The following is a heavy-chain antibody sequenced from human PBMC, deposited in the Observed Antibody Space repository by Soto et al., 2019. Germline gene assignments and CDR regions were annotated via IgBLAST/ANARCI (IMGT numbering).Heavy chain of an antibody. J-gene: IGHJ5*02. V-gene: IGHV4-59*01. CDR2: IYYSGST. Sequence: PSETLSLTCTVSGGSISSYYWSWIRQPPGKGLEWIGYIYYSGSTNYNPSLKSRDTISVDTSKNQFSLKLSSVTAADTAVYYCARTYYYDSSGYYYVHNWFDPWGQGTLVTVSS. D-gene: IGHD3-22*01. CDR1: GGSISSYY. CDR3: ARTYYYDSSGYYYVHNWFDP.